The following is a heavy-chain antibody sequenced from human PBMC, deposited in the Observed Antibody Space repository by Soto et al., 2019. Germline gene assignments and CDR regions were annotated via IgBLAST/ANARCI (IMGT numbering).Heavy chain of an antibody. D-gene: IGHD3-22*01. J-gene: IGHJ4*01. CDR3: NKNSYNTMIVVRFDY. CDR1: GYSFTSYW. CDR2: IYPGDSDT. V-gene: IGHV5-51*01. Sequence: GESLKISCKGSGYSFTSYWIGWVRQMPGKGLEWMGIIYPGDSDTRYSPSFQCQVTISADKSISTAYRQWSSLKASDKGIYFCNKNSYNTMIVVRFDYWGNGTLVTVSP.